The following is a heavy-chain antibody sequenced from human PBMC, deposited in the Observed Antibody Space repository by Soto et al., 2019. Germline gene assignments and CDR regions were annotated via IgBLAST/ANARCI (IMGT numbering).Heavy chain of an antibody. J-gene: IGHJ4*02. CDR2: INEDGSER. Sequence: EVQLVESGGGLVQPGGSLRLSCAASGFTFSTYWMSWVRQTPGKGLEWVANINEDGSERYYVDSVKGRFTISRDNAKNSLYLQMNSLRGEDTAVDYCARVLFLDYWGQGTLVTVSS. D-gene: IGHD3-10*02. CDR3: ARVLFLDY. V-gene: IGHV3-7*05. CDR1: GFTFSTYW.